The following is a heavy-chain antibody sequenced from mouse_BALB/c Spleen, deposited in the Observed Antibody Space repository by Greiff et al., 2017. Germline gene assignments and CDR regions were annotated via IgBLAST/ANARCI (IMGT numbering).Heavy chain of an antibody. CDR3: TRDYYGSSYVWYFDV. V-gene: IGHV1S81*02. D-gene: IGHD1-1*01. CDR2: INPSNGGT. J-gene: IGHJ1*01. Sequence: VQLQESGAELVKPGASVKLSCKASGYTFTSYYMYWVKQRPGQGLEWIGEINPSNGGTNFNEKFKSKATLTVDKSSSTAYMQLSSLTSEDSAVYYCTRDYYGSSYVWYFDVWGAGTTVTVSS. CDR1: GYTFTSYY.